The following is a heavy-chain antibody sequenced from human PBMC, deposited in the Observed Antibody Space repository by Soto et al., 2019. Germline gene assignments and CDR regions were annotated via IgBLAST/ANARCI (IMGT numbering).Heavy chain of an antibody. J-gene: IGHJ6*02. CDR1: GFTFSDYY. CDR3: ARDPSPNFHGLDV. CDR2: SRNKANSYTK. V-gene: IGHV3-72*01. D-gene: IGHD7-27*01. Sequence: EVQLVESGGGLVQPGGSLRLSCAASGFTFSDYYMNWVRQAPGKGLEWVGRSRNKANSYTKEYAASVRGRFTISRDDSKDSLYLHMNSLRTEDTAVYYCARDPSPNFHGLDVWGQGTTVTVSS.